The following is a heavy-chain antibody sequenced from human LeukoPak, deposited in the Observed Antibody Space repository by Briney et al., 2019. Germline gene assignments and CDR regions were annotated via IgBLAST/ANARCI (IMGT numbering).Heavy chain of an antibody. Sequence: GRSLRLSCAASGFTFSSYGMHWVRQAPGKGLEWVAVIWYDGNNKYYADSVKGRFTLSRDNSNSTLYLQMNSLRAKDTAVYYCAREIAARFDPWGQGTLVTVSS. CDR1: GFTFSSYG. CDR2: IWYDGNNK. CDR3: AREIAARFDP. V-gene: IGHV3-33*01. D-gene: IGHD6-13*01. J-gene: IGHJ5*02.